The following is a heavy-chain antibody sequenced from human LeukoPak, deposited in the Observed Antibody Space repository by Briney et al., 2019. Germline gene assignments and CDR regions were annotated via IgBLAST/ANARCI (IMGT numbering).Heavy chain of an antibody. CDR3: ARVAMAENYYDSSGYFDY. D-gene: IGHD3-22*01. V-gene: IGHV4-59*01. Sequence: PSETLSLTCTVSGDSISSYYWSWIRQPPGKGLEWIGYIYYDGSTNYNLSLKSRVTISVDTSKNQFSLKLSSVTAADTAVYYCARVAMAENYYDSSGYFDYWGQGTLVTVSS. J-gene: IGHJ4*02. CDR2: IYYDGST. CDR1: GDSISSYY.